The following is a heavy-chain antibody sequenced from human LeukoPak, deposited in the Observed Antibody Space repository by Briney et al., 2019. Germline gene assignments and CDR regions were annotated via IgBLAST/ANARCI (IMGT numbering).Heavy chain of an antibody. CDR3: ARDGQSKYHKGYYFDY. J-gene: IGHJ4*02. Sequence: GGSLRLSCAASGFTFSSYEMNWVRQAPGKGLEWVSYISSSGSTIYYADSVKGRFTISRDNAKNSLYLQMNSLRAEDTAVYYCARDGQSKYHKGYYFDYWGQGTLVTVSS. CDR1: GFTFSSYE. CDR2: ISSSGSTI. D-gene: IGHD2-15*01. V-gene: IGHV3-48*03.